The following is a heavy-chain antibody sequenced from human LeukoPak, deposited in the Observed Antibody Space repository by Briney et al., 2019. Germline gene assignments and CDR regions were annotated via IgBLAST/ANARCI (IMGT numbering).Heavy chain of an antibody. CDR3: ARDSPGRITRYYYYMDV. J-gene: IGHJ6*03. V-gene: IGHV4-61*02. Sequence: SETLTLTCTVSGGSISSGSYYWSWIRQPAGKVLEWIGRIYTSGSTNYNPSLKSRVTISVDTSKNQFPLKLNSVTAADAAVYYCARDSPGRITRYYYYMDVWGKGTTVTVSS. CDR1: GGSISSGSYY. CDR2: IYTSGST. D-gene: IGHD3-10*01.